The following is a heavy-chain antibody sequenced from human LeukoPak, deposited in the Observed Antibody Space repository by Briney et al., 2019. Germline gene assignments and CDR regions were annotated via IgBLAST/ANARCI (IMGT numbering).Heavy chain of an antibody. Sequence: HPGGSLRLSCAASGFTFSTYSMNWVRQAPGKGLEWVSYISSSGSTIYYADSVKGRFTISRDNAKNSLYLQMNSLRAEDTAVYFCARSGYSGYDPDYWGQGTLVTASS. CDR1: GFTFSTYS. V-gene: IGHV3-48*04. CDR2: ISSSGSTI. D-gene: IGHD5-12*01. CDR3: ARSGYSGYDPDY. J-gene: IGHJ4*02.